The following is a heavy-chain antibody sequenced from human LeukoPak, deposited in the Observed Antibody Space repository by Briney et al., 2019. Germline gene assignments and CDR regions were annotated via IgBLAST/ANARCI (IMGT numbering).Heavy chain of an antibody. V-gene: IGHV3-23*01. CDR2: ISGSGGST. CDR1: GFTFSNYA. CDR3: ARGKYNSGSTANFDY. Sequence: GGSLGLSCAASGFTFSNYAMTWVRQAPGKGLGWVSSISGSGGSTYYADSVKGRFTISRDNSQNTLDLQMNSLRAEDTAVYYCARGKYNSGSTANFDYWGQGTLVTVSS. J-gene: IGHJ4*02. D-gene: IGHD1-1*01.